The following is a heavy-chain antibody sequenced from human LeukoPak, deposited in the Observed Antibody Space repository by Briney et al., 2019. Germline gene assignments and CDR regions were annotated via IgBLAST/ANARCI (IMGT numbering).Heavy chain of an antibody. D-gene: IGHD2-15*01. CDR1: GGSFSGYY. CDR2: INHRGSS. CDR3: ARDKFCSDTGSCNIGLFDF. Sequence: PSETLSLTCGVFGGSFSGYYWTWLRQPPGKGLEGIGQINHRGSSHYNPSLRSRVTISVDTSKTQFSLKLTSVTAADTAVYYCARDKFCSDTGSCNIGLFDFWGQGALVTVSS. J-gene: IGHJ4*02. V-gene: IGHV4-34*01.